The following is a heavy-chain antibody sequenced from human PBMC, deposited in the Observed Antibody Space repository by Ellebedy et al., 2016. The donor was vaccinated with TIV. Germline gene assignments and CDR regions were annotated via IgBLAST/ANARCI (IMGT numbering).Heavy chain of an antibody. Sequence: ASVKVSCKASGYTFTSYGIGWVRQAPGQGLEWMGWISAYNGNTNYAQKLQGRVHMTTDTSTSTAYMELSSLRSEDTAVYYCARGHFSPPIPYYYYYYGMDVWGQGTTVIVSS. V-gene: IGHV1-18*01. CDR3: ARGHFSPPIPYYYYYYGMDV. CDR1: GYTFTSYG. CDR2: ISAYNGNT. J-gene: IGHJ6*02. D-gene: IGHD2-2*01.